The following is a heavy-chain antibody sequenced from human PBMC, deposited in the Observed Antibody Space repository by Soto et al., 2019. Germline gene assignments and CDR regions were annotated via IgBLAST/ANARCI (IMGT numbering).Heavy chain of an antibody. CDR1: GGSFSGYY. CDR3: ARGMAAAFDY. D-gene: IGHD6-13*01. V-gene: IGHV4-34*01. Sequence: SETLSLTCAVYGGSFSGYYWSWIRQPPGKGLEWIGEINHSGSTNYNPSLKGRVTISVDTSKNQFSLKLSSVTAADTAVYYCARGMAAAFDYWGQGTLVTVSS. CDR2: INHSGST. J-gene: IGHJ4*02.